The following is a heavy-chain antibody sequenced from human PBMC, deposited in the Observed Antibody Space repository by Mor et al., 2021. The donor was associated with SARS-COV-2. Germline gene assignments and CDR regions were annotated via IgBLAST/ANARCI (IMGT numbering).Heavy chain of an antibody. J-gene: IGHJ4*02. CDR2: ISNRGTDT. CDR3: AKDGTVAGIGADFDH. D-gene: IGHD6-19*01. Sequence: GSEMWLEWVSSISNRGTDTYYADSVKGRFTVSRDNFKNTMFLEMNSLRVEDTAVYYCAKDGTVAGIGADFDHWGQGTLVT. V-gene: IGHV3-23*01.